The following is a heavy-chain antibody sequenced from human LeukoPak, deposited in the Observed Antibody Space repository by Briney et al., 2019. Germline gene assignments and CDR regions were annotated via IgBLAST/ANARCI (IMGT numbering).Heavy chain of an antibody. D-gene: IGHD3-22*01. CDR2: IYYSGST. CDR3: ARQGRPVRRYYYDSTKGSNFDY. Sequence: PSETLSLTCTVSGGSISSYYWSWIQQPPGKGLEWIGYIYYSGSTNYNPSLKSRVTISVDTSKNQFSLKLSSVTAADTAVYYCARQGRPVRRYYYDSTKGSNFDYWGQGTLVTVSS. V-gene: IGHV4-59*08. J-gene: IGHJ4*02. CDR1: GGSISSYY.